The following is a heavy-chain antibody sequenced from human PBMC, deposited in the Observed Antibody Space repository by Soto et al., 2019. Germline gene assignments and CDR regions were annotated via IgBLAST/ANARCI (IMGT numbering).Heavy chain of an antibody. CDR3: ARSSGCSHYYGMDV. D-gene: IGHD6-19*01. V-gene: IGHV1-3*02. J-gene: IGHJ6*02. Sequence: ASVKVSCKASGYTFTSYAMHWVRHAPGQRLEWMGWSNAGNGNTKYSQEFQGRVTITRDTSPSTAYMELSSLRSEDMGVYYCARSSGCSHYYGMDVWGPGTTVTVS. CDR2: SNAGNGNT. CDR1: GYTFTSYA.